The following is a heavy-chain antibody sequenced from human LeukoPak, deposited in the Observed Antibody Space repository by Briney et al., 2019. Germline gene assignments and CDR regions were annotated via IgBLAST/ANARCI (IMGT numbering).Heavy chain of an antibody. CDR1: GYTFTGYY. J-gene: IGHJ4*02. CDR2: INPNSGGT. D-gene: IGHD5-12*01. V-gene: IGHV1-2*02. CDR3: ARDGYSGYDSIQLWFCLDY. Sequence: ASVKVSCKASGYTFTGYYMRWVRQAPGQGLEWMGWINPNSGGTNYAQKFQGRVTMTRDTSISTAYMELSRLRSDDTAVYYCARDGYSGYDSIQLWFCLDYWGQGTQVTVSS.